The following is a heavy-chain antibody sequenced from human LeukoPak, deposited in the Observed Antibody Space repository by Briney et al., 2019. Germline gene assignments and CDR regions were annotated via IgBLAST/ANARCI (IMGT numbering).Heavy chain of an antibody. Sequence: GGSLRLSCAVSGFTFSSYAMHWVRQAPGKGLEWVAVISYDGSNKYYADSVKGRFTISRDNSKNTLYLQMNSLRAEDTAVYYCAKVHSGYDPRYYYDSSGYETFDYWGQGTLVTVSS. V-gene: IGHV3-30*04. D-gene: IGHD3-22*01. J-gene: IGHJ4*02. CDR3: AKVHSGYDPRYYYDSSGYETFDY. CDR1: GFTFSSYA. CDR2: ISYDGSNK.